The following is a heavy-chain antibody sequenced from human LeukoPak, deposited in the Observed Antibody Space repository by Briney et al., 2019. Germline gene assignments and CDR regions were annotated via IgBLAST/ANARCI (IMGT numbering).Heavy chain of an antibody. CDR1: GGSISSYY. V-gene: IGHV4-4*07. Sequence: SETLSLTCTVSGGSISSYYWSWIRQPARKGLGWIGRIYTSGSTNYNPSLKSRVTMSVDTSKNQFSLKLSSVTAADTAVYYCARDLEDCSGGSCYRPGVDKNAFDIWGQGTMVTVSS. D-gene: IGHD2-15*01. CDR2: IYTSGST. J-gene: IGHJ3*02. CDR3: ARDLEDCSGGSCYRPGVDKNAFDI.